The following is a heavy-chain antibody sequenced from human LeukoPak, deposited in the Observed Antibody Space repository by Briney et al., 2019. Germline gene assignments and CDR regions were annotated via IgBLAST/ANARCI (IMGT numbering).Heavy chain of an antibody. CDR3: VKRGDKGYMDV. CDR1: GFTFGGYY. V-gene: IGHV3-23*01. D-gene: IGHD7-27*01. Sequence: GGSLRLSCAASGFTFGGYYMHWVRQAPGKGLQWVSTINGDGEFTVYAASVKGRFTISRDNSKNTVNLQMSSLRAEDTALYHCVKRGDKGYMDVWGRGTTVIVSS. CDR2: INGDGEFT. J-gene: IGHJ6*03.